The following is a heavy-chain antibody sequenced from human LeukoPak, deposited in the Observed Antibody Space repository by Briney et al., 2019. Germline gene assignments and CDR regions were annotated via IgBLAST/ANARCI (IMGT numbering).Heavy chain of an antibody. Sequence: GASVKVSCKASGYTFTGYYMHWVRQAPGQGLEWMGRINPNSGGTNYAQKFQGRVTMTRDTSISTAYMELSRLRSDDTAEYYCARVRRSTVTTAWFDPWGQGTLVTVSS. J-gene: IGHJ5*02. D-gene: IGHD4-17*01. CDR2: INPNSGGT. CDR3: ARVRRSTVTTAWFDP. V-gene: IGHV1-2*06. CDR1: GYTFTGYY.